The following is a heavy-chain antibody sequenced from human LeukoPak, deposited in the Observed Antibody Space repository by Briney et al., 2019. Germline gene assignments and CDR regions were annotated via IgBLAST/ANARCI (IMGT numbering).Heavy chain of an antibody. D-gene: IGHD3-16*01. V-gene: IGHV4-39*07. CDR1: DGSIGTDSYY. CDR2: IYYRGST. Sequence: PSETLSLTCTVSDGSIGTDSYYWGWIRQPPGEGLEWIGNIYYRGSTYYNPSLKSRVTISADTSKNQFSLKLSSVTAADTAVYYCAGGSLGDAFDIWGQGTMVTVSS. CDR3: AGGSLGDAFDI. J-gene: IGHJ3*02.